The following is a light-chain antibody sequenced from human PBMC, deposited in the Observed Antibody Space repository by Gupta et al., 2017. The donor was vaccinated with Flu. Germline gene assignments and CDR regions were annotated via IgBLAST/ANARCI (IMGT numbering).Light chain of an antibody. CDR3: AAWDDGLNGWV. CDR2: SNN. J-gene: IGLJ3*02. CDR1: NSKIGGNT. V-gene: IGLV1-44*01. Sequence: GQRVTISCSGSNSKIGGNTVAWYQHLPGTAPKLLIYSNNLRPSGVPDRFSGSKSGTSASLAISGLQSEDEADYYCAAWDDGLNGWVFGGGT.